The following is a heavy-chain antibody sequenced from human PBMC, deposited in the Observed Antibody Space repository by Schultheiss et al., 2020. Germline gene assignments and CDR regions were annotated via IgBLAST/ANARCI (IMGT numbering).Heavy chain of an antibody. Sequence: SETLSLTCTVSGGSISSGGYSWSWIRQPPGKGLEWIGYIYYSGSTYYNPSLKSRVTISVDTSKNQFSLKLSSVTAADTAVYYCARGTGYCSGGSCYTFDYWGQGTLVTVSS. V-gene: IGHV4-31*03. CDR1: GGSISSGGYS. D-gene: IGHD2-15*01. CDR2: IYYSGST. J-gene: IGHJ4*02. CDR3: ARGTGYCSGGSCYTFDY.